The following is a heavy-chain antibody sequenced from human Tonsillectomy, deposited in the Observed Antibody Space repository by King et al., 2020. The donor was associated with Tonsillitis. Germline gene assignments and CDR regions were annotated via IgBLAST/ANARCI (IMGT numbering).Heavy chain of an antibody. CDR3: AKSQKMHTSSSTFDF. CDR1: GFTFDDYA. V-gene: IGHV3-9*01. D-gene: IGHD6-6*01. CDR2: ISWNGRST. Sequence: VQLVESGGGLVQPGRSLRLSCAASGFTFDDYAMHWVRQAPGKGLEWVSGISWNGRSTDFADSLKSRFTISRDNAKNSLDLQMNSLRTEDTAFYYCAKSQKMHTSSSTFDFWGQGSLVTVSS. J-gene: IGHJ4*02.